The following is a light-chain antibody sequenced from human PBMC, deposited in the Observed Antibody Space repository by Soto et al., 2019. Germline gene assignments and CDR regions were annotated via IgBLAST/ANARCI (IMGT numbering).Light chain of an antibody. CDR3: QQRSDWPPIT. Sequence: EIVLTQSPATLSLSPGERATLSCRASQSVANFLAWYQQKPGQAPRLLIYDASIRASGIPARFSGSGSGTDFTLTISSLEPEDFAVYYCQQRSDWPPITFGQGTRLE. J-gene: IGKJ5*01. CDR1: QSVANF. CDR2: DAS. V-gene: IGKV3-11*01.